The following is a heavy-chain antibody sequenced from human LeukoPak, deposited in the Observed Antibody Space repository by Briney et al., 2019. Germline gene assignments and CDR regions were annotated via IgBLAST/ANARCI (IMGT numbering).Heavy chain of an antibody. CDR3: ARLDSGYNAYAPFDH. CDR2: ISGSGGDT. J-gene: IGHJ4*02. D-gene: IGHD5-12*01. V-gene: IGHV3-23*01. Sequence: GSLRLSCAASGFTFSSYAMTWVRQAPGKGLEWISGISGSGGDTYYADSVKGRFTISRDNSKNTLYLQMNSLRVDDTAVYYCARLDSGYNAYAPFDHWGQGTLVTVSS. CDR1: GFTFSSYA.